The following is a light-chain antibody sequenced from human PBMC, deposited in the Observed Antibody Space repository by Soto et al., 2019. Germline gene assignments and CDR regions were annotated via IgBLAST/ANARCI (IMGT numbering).Light chain of an antibody. Sequence: AIHMTQSPSSLSASVLDRVTITCRASQDIRNELGWYQQKPGKAPRLLIYAASTLQSGVPSRFSGSGSGADFTLTISRLQPEDFASYYCLQDYSYPRTFGPGTKVDI. V-gene: IGKV1-6*02. CDR2: AAS. J-gene: IGKJ1*01. CDR1: QDIRNE. CDR3: LQDYSYPRT.